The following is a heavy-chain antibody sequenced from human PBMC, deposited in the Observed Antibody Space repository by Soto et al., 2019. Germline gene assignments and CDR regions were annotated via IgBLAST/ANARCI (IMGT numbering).Heavy chain of an antibody. CDR3: ARERPDGARLDP. D-gene: IGHD6-6*01. CDR2: IYYSGST. Sequence: PSETLSLTCTVSGGSISSGDYYWSWIRQPPGKGLEWIGYIYYSGSTFYNPSLKSRLTISVDTSKNQFSLKLSSVTAADTAVYYCARERPDGARLDPWGQGTLVTVPS. CDR1: GGSISSGDYY. V-gene: IGHV4-30-4*01. J-gene: IGHJ5*02.